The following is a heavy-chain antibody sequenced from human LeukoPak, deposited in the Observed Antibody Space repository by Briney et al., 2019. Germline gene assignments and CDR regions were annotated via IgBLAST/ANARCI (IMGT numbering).Heavy chain of an antibody. CDR3: ARAMVHYYYYYMDV. CDR1: GFTFDDYA. J-gene: IGHJ6*03. V-gene: IGHV3-69-1*01. Sequence: GRSLRLSCAASGFTFDDYAMHWVRQAPGKGLEWVSYISSSSTIYYADSVKGRFTISRDNAKNSLYLQMNSLRAEDTAVYYCARAMVHYYYYYMDVWGKGTTVTVSS. CDR2: ISSSSTI. D-gene: IGHD3-10*01.